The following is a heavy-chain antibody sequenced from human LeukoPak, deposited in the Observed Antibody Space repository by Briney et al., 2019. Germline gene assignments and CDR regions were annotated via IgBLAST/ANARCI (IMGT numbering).Heavy chain of an antibody. CDR2: ISGSGGST. J-gene: IGHJ5*02. Sequence: GGSLRLSCAASGFTFSSYWMSWVRQAPGKGLEWVSAISGSGGSTYYADSVKGRFTISRDNSKNTLYLQMNSLRAEDTAVYYCAKVPPLYGDYISPRFDPWGQGTLVTVSS. CDR1: GFTFSSYW. D-gene: IGHD4-17*01. CDR3: AKVPPLYGDYISPRFDP. V-gene: IGHV3-23*01.